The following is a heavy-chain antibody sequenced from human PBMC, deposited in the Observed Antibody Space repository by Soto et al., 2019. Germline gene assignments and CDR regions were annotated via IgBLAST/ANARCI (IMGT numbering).Heavy chain of an antibody. D-gene: IGHD3-10*02. J-gene: IGHJ4*02. CDR1: GYSVTGYY. CDR2: INPGDHST. Sequence: ASVKVSCKASGYSVTGYYMHCLLRAPGQAFEWMGIINPGDHSTRYSHNFQGRVAMTSDTSTSTVYMELSSLRSDDTAVYYCARSYVQSRPLDYWGQGTLVTVSS. V-gene: IGHV1-46*01. CDR3: ARSYVQSRPLDY.